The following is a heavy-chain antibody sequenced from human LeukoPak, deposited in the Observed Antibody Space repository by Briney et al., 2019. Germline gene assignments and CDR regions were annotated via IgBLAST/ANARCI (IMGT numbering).Heavy chain of an antibody. CDR1: GFTFSSYS. V-gene: IGHV3-48*01. CDR3: ASGDYVLKD. Sequence: GGFLRLSCAASGFTFSSYSMDWVRQAPGKGLEWVSYISSSSSTIYYADSVKGRFTISRDNAKNSLYLQMNSLRAEDTAVYYCASGDYVLKDWGQGTLVTVSS. CDR2: ISSSSSTI. D-gene: IGHD4-17*01. J-gene: IGHJ4*02.